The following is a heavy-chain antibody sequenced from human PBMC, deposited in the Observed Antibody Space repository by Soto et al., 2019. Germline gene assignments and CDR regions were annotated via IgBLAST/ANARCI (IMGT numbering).Heavy chain of an antibody. J-gene: IGHJ5*02. Sequence: GGSLRLSCAASGFTFSSYAMHWVRQAPGKGLEWVALISYDGSNKYYADSVKGRFTISRDNSKNTLYLQMNSLRAEDTAVYYCARGYSSSWYSWYDPWGQGTLVTVSS. CDR1: GFTFSSYA. D-gene: IGHD6-13*01. CDR2: ISYDGSNK. CDR3: ARGYSSSWYSWYDP. V-gene: IGHV3-30*14.